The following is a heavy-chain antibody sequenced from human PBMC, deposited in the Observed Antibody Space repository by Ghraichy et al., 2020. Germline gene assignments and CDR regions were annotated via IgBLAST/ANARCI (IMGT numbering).Heavy chain of an antibody. J-gene: IGHJ4*02. Sequence: LSLTCAASGFTFSNFAMTWVRQAPGKGLEWVSGIRGSGGGVNYADSVKGRFTISRDNSRNTLHLQMSSLRAEDTAVYYCAKNTGAVAGTAPDYWGQGTLVTVSS. CDR1: GFTFSNFA. D-gene: IGHD6-19*01. CDR3: AKNTGAVAGTAPDY. V-gene: IGHV3-23*01. CDR2: IRGSGGGV.